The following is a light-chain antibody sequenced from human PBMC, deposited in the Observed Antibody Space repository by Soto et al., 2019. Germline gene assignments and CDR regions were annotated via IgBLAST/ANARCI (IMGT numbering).Light chain of an antibody. CDR1: QRVSSN. Sequence: EIVMTQSPATLSVSPGERATLSCRASQRVSSNVAWYQQKPGQAPRPLIYGASTRATGIPARFSGSVSGTEFNLTISSLQSEDFAVYYCQQYDTWPPKITFGQGTRLEIK. J-gene: IGKJ5*01. V-gene: IGKV3-15*01. CDR2: GAS. CDR3: QQYDTWPPKIT.